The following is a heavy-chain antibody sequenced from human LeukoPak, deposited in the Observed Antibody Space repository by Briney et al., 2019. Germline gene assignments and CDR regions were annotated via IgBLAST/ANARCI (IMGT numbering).Heavy chain of an antibody. D-gene: IGHD3-10*01. J-gene: IGHJ4*02. CDR3: ARDSMVRGVFSFDY. V-gene: IGHV1-18*01. Sequence: GASVKVSCKGSGYTFTSYGISWVRQPPGQGLDWMGWISAYNGNTNYAQKLQGRVTTTTDTSTSTAYMELRSLRSDDTAVYYCARDSMVRGVFSFDYWGQGTLVTVSS. CDR2: ISAYNGNT. CDR1: GYTFTSYG.